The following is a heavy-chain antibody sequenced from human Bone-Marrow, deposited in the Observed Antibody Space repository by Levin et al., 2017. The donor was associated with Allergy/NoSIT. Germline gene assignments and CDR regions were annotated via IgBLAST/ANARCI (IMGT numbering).Heavy chain of an antibody. J-gene: IGHJ3*02. Sequence: LSLTCAASGFTFSSYGMHWVRQAPGKGLEWVAVISYDGSNKYYADSVKGRFTISRDNSKNTLYLQMNSLRAEDTAVYYCAKDLYSSSWETDAFDIWGQGTMVTVSS. CDR1: GFTFSSYG. V-gene: IGHV3-30*18. D-gene: IGHD6-13*01. CDR3: AKDLYSSSWETDAFDI. CDR2: ISYDGSNK.